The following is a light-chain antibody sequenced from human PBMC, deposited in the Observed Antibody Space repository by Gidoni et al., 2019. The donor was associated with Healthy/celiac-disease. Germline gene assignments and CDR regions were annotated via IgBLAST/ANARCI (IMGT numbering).Light chain of an antibody. J-gene: IGLJ2*01. CDR3: QSADSSGTYVV. CDR2: KDS. Sequence: SYEPTQPPLVSVSTGQTVRITCSGDALPKQYVYWHQQNPGQAPMLVIYKDSERPSGIPDRFSSSSSGTTVTLTISGVQAKDEADYYCQSADSSGTYVVFGGGTKLTVL. CDR1: ALPKQY. V-gene: IGLV3-25*02.